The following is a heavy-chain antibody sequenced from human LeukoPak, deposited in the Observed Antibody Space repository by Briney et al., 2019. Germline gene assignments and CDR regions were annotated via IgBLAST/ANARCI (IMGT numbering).Heavy chain of an antibody. CDR3: ARGRVAAAGRWFDP. D-gene: IGHD6-13*01. Sequence: GGSLRLSCAASGFTFSSYSMNWVRQAPGKGLEWVSYISSSSSTIYYADSVKGRFTISRDNAKNSLYLQMNSLRGEDTAVYYCARGRVAAAGRWFDPWGQGTLVTVSS. CDR2: ISSSSSTI. CDR1: GFTFSSYS. J-gene: IGHJ5*02. V-gene: IGHV3-48*01.